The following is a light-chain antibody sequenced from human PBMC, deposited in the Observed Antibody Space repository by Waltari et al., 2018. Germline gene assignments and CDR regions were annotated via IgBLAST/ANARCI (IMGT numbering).Light chain of an antibody. V-gene: IGLV2-14*03. CDR1: SSDVGGYNY. CDR3: SSYMTSTTLEL. Sequence: QSALTQPASVSGSPGQSITISCTGTSSDVGGYNYVSWYQQHPGKAPNRMIFDFTYRPSWVSKRLSDSMSGNTASLTISGLQADDEAVYYCSSYMTSTTLELFGGGTSLTVL. J-gene: IGLJ3*02. CDR2: DFT.